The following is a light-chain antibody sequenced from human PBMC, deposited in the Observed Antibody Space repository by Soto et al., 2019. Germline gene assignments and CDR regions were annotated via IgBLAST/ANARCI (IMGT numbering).Light chain of an antibody. V-gene: IGKV3-15*01. Sequence: EIVSTQSPATLSVSPGERATLSCRASQSVSSNLAWYQQKPGQAPRLLIYDASTRATGIPVRFSGSGSGTEFTLTISSLQSEDFAVYYCQQHNNWPPITFGQGTRLEIK. J-gene: IGKJ5*01. CDR1: QSVSSN. CDR3: QQHNNWPPIT. CDR2: DAS.